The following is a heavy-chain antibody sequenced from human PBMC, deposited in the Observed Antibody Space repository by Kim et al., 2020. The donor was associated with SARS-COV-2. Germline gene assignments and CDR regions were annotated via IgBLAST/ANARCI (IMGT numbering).Heavy chain of an antibody. CDR3: ARDPLLRWFYYGMDV. V-gene: IGHV4-30-4*01. CDR1: GGSISSGDYY. J-gene: IGHJ6*02. Sequence: SETPSLTCTVSGGSISSGDYYWSWIRQPPGKGLEWIGYIYYSGSTYYNPSLKSRVTISVDTSKNQFSLKLSSVTAADTAVYYCARDPLLRWFYYGMDVWGQGTTVTVSS. CDR2: IYYSGST. D-gene: IGHD4-17*01.